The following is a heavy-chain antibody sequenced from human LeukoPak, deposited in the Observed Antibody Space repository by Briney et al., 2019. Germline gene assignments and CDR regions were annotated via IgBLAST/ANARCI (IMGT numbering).Heavy chain of an antibody. CDR1: GYTFTDYF. CDR3: ARVHSSGCIDY. J-gene: IGHJ4*02. CDR2: ISPNSGGS. V-gene: IGHV1-2*02. D-gene: IGHD6-19*01. Sequence: GASVKVSCKASGYTFTDYFIHWVRQAPGQGLEWMGWISPNSGGSNSAQKFQGRVTMARDTSISTAYMELSSLISDDTAVDYCARVHSSGCIDYWGQGTLVTVSS.